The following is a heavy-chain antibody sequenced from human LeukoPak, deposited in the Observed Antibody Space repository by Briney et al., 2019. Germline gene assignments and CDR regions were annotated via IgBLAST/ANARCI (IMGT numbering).Heavy chain of an antibody. CDR1: GFTFSSYA. CDR2: ISGSGGST. Sequence: GGSLRLSCAASGFTFSSYAMSWVRQAPGEGLEWVSAISGSGGSTYYADSVKGRFTISRDNSKNTLYLQMNSLRGEDTAVYYCASYDSSGYYYVPLDYWGQGTLVTVSS. V-gene: IGHV3-23*01. J-gene: IGHJ4*02. D-gene: IGHD3-22*01. CDR3: ASYDSSGYYYVPLDY.